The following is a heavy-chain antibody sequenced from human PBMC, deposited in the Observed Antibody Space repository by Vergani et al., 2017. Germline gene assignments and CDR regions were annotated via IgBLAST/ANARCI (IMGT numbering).Heavy chain of an antibody. CDR1: GFTFSSHA. D-gene: IGHD5-24*01. CDR2: ITNTGDST. CDR3: GRGSDNYN. Sequence: EVQLLQSEGAVVQPGGSLRLSCVASGFTFSSHAMGWVRQGHGQGLEWVSSITNTGDSTHYADSVKGRFTISRDNSKNTLYLQMNSLRVEDTAVYYCGRGSDNYNWGQGTLVTVSS. J-gene: IGHJ4*02. V-gene: IGHV3-23*01.